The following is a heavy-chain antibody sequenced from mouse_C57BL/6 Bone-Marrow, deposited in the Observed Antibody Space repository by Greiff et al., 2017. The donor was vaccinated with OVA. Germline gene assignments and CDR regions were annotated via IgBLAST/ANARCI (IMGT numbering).Heavy chain of an antibody. CDR2: ISYDGSN. J-gene: IGHJ2*01. CDR1: GYSITSGYY. CDR3: ARNGYVFFDY. V-gene: IGHV3-6*01. D-gene: IGHD2-2*01. Sequence: EVKLEESGPGLVKPSQSLSLTCSVTGYSITSGYYWNWIRQFPGNKLEWMGYISYDGSNNYNPSLKNRISITRDTSKNQFFLKLNSVTTEDTATYYCARNGYVFFDYWGQGTTLTVSS.